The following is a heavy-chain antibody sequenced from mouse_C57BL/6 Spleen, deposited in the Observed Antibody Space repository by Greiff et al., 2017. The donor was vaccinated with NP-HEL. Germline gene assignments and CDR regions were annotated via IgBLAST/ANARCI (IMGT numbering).Heavy chain of an antibody. CDR2: IDPENGDT. CDR1: GFNIKDDY. V-gene: IGHV14-4*01. Sequence: EVKLMESGAELVRPGASVKLSCTASGFNIKDDYMHWVKQRPEQGLEWIGWIDPENGDTEYASKFQGKATITADTSSNTAYLQLSSLTSEDTAVYYCTSYYYGSSRLDYWGQGTTLTVSS. J-gene: IGHJ2*01. D-gene: IGHD1-1*01. CDR3: TSYYYGSSRLDY.